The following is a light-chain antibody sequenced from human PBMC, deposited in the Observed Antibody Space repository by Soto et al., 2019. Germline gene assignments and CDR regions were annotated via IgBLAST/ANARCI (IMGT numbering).Light chain of an antibody. CDR2: EVS. Sequence: QSVLTQPASVSGSPGQSITISCTGTSSDVGGYNYVSWYQQHPGKAPKLMIYEVSNRPSGVSNRFSGSKSGNTASLTISGLQAEDEADYYCSSYTSGSTCVFGGGTKVTVL. CDR3: SSYTSGSTCV. V-gene: IGLV2-14*01. CDR1: SSDVGGYNY. J-gene: IGLJ3*02.